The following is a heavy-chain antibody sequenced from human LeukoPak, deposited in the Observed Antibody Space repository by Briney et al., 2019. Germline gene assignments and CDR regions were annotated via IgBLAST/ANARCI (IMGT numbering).Heavy chain of an antibody. CDR1: GFTFSGSA. CDR3: TTDQDCSSTSCYLSDY. D-gene: IGHD2-2*01. V-gene: IGHV3-73*01. Sequence: GGSLRLSCAASGFTFSGSAMHWVRQASGKGLEWVGRISSKANSYATVYAASVKGRFTISRDDSKNTAYLQMNSLKTEDTAVYYCTTDQDCSSTSCYLSDYWGQGTLVTVSS. CDR2: ISSKANSYAT. J-gene: IGHJ4*02.